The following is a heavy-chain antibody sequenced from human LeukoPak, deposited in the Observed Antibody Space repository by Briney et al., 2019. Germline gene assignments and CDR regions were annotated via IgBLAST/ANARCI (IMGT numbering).Heavy chain of an antibody. CDR1: GGSISSSNW. CDR2: IYHSGST. D-gene: IGHD3-22*01. J-gene: IGHJ4*02. CDR3: ARQTYYSSGYFDY. Sequence: SETLSLTCAVSGGSISSSNWWSWVRQPPGKGLEWIGEIYHSGSTNYNPSLKSRVTISVDTPMNQFSLKLSSVTAADTAVYYCARQTYYSSGYFDYWGQGTLVTVSS. V-gene: IGHV4-4*02.